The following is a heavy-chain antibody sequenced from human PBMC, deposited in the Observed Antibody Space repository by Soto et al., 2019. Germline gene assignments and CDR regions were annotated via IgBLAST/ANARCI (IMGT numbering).Heavy chain of an antibody. CDR3: AREAYYYDSSGSDAFDI. CDR1: GYTFTGYY. Sequence: ASVKVSCKASGYTFTGYYMHWVRQAPGQGLEWMGWINPNSGGTNYAQKFQGWVTMTRDTSISTANMELSRLRSDDTAVYYCAREAYYYDSSGSDAFDIWGQGTMVTVSS. V-gene: IGHV1-2*04. CDR2: INPNSGGT. J-gene: IGHJ3*02. D-gene: IGHD3-22*01.